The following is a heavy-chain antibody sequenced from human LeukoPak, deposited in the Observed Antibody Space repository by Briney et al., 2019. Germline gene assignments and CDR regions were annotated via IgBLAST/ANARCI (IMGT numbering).Heavy chain of an antibody. CDR1: GFSFRSAF. J-gene: IGHJ4*02. V-gene: IGHV3-23*01. D-gene: IGHD3-9*01. CDR2: IIESGSDT. Sequence: GGSLRLSCAASGFSFRSAFMSWVRQAPGKGLEWISAIIESGSDTYYADSVRRRFTISRDNPDNKLYLQMNSLRGEDTAVYYCAKEGGATGYVDLWGQGTLVTVSS. CDR3: AKEGGATGYVDL.